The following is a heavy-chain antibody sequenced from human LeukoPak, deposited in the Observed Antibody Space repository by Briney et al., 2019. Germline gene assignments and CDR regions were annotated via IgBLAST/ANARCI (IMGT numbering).Heavy chain of an antibody. D-gene: IGHD5-24*01. CDR3: ARQPGRERWLQSYFDY. Sequence: GGSLRLSCAASGFTFNSYEMNWVRQAPGKGLEWVSYISSSGSTIYYADSVKGRFTISRDNAKNSLYLQMNSLRAEDTAVYYCARQPGRERWLQSYFDYWGQGTLVTVSS. CDR1: GFTFNSYE. V-gene: IGHV3-48*03. CDR2: ISSSGSTI. J-gene: IGHJ4*02.